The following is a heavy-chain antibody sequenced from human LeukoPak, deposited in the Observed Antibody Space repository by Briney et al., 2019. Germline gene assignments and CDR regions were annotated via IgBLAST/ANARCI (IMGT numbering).Heavy chain of an antibody. J-gene: IGHJ4*02. Sequence: ASVKVPCKASGYTFTSYGISWVRQAPGQGLEWMGWISAYNGNTNYAQKLQGRVTMTTDTSTSTAYMELRSLRSDDTAVYYCARGKEYYYDSSGYYYFDYWGQGTLVTVSS. CDR2: ISAYNGNT. D-gene: IGHD3-22*01. CDR3: ARGKEYYYDSSGYYYFDY. V-gene: IGHV1-18*01. CDR1: GYTFTSYG.